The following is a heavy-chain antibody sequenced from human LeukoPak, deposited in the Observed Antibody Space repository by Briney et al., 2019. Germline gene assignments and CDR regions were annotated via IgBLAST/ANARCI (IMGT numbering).Heavy chain of an antibody. Sequence: GGSLRLSCAASGFTFSSYGMHWVRQAPGKGLEWVAVISYDGSNKYYADSVKGRFTISRDNSKNTLYLQMNSLKTEDTAVYYCTTSLLAAAGRSDPWGQGTLVTVSS. CDR3: TTSLLAAAGRSDP. CDR2: ISYDGSNK. D-gene: IGHD6-13*01. V-gene: IGHV3-30*03. CDR1: GFTFSSYG. J-gene: IGHJ5*02.